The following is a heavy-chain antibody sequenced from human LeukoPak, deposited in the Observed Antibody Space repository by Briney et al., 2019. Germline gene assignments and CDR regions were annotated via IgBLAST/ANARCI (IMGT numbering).Heavy chain of an antibody. CDR1: GGSISSGGYY. CDR3: ATNFYDGPLDY. CDR2: IYYSGST. J-gene: IGHJ4*02. Sequence: SQTLSLTCTVSGGSISSGGYYWSWIRQHPGKGLEWIGYIYYSGSTNYNPSLKSRVTISVDTSKNQFSLKLSSVTAADTAVYYCATNFYDGPLDYWGQGTLVTVSS. D-gene: IGHD2/OR15-2a*01. V-gene: IGHV4-31*03.